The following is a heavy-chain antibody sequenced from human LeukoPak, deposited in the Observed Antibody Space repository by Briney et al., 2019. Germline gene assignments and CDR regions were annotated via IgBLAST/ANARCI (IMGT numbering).Heavy chain of an antibody. J-gene: IGHJ4*02. CDR2: FGPDDSET. CDR3: AADRKIVGTTGAHVF. Sequence: SVKVSCKVPEYTLTELHMYWVRQTPGKGLEWMGGFGPDDSETIHAQNFQGRVTMTEDTSTDTAYMELSSLKSDDTAVYYCAADRKIVGTTGAHVFWGQGTLVTVSS. CDR1: EYTLTELH. V-gene: IGHV1-24*01. D-gene: IGHD1-26*01.